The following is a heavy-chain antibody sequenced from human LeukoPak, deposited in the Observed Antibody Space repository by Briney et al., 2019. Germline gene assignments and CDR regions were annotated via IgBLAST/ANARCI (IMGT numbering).Heavy chain of an antibody. CDR3: AKSIAAAGTAFDI. V-gene: IGHV3-53*01. Sequence: GGSLRLSCAASGFTVSVNYMSWVRQAPGKGLEWVSVIYTGGSTYYADSVKGRLTISRDNSKNTLYLEVNSLRAEDTAVYYCAKSIAAAGTAFDIWGQGTMVTVSS. CDR2: IYTGGST. J-gene: IGHJ3*02. CDR1: GFTVSVNY. D-gene: IGHD6-13*01.